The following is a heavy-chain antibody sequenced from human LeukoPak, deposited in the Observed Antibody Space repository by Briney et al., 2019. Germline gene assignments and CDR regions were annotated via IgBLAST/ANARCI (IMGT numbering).Heavy chain of an antibody. Sequence: GASVKVSCKASGGTFSSYAISWVRQAPGQGLEWMGGIIPIFGTANYAQKFQGRVTITADESTSTAYMELSSLRSEDTAVYYCARVPTTKGDYYYYMDVWGKGTTVTVSS. CDR1: GGTFSSYA. V-gene: IGHV1-69*13. J-gene: IGHJ6*03. CDR2: IIPIFGTA. D-gene: IGHD4-11*01. CDR3: ARVPTTKGDYYYYMDV.